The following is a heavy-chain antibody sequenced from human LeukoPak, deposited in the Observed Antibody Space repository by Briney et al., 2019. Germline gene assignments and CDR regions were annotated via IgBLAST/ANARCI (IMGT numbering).Heavy chain of an antibody. J-gene: IGHJ4*02. D-gene: IGHD6-13*01. CDR2: MNPNSGNT. Sequence: GASVNVSCKASGYTFTSYDINWVRQATGQGLEWMGWMNPNSGNTGYAQKFQGRVTMTRNTSISTAYMELSSLRSEDTAVYYCARGNPSGYSSSWYASEGDYWGQGTLVTVSS. CDR1: GYTFTSYD. V-gene: IGHV1-8*01. CDR3: ARGNPSGYSSSWYASEGDY.